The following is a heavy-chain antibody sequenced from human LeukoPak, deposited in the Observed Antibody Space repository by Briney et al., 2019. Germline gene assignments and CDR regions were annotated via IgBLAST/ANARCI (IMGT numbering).Heavy chain of an antibody. D-gene: IGHD3-22*01. V-gene: IGHV4-4*09. CDR2: IYTSGST. J-gene: IGHJ4*02. Sequence: SETLSLTCTVSGGSISSYYWSWIRQPPGKGLEWIGYIYTSGSTNYNPSLKSRVTISVDTSKNQYSLTLSSVTAADTAVYYCARHGDYYNSSGYYLLFDYWGQGTLGTVSS. CDR3: ARHGDYYNSSGYYLLFDY. CDR1: GGSISSYY.